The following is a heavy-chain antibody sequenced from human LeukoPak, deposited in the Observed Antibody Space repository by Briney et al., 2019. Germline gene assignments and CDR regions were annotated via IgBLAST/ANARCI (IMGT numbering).Heavy chain of an antibody. V-gene: IGHV4-59*08. CDR2: IYYSGST. D-gene: IGHD4/OR15-4a*01. CDR3: ARGRPYGDYFDY. J-gene: IGHJ4*02. CDR1: GGSISSYY. Sequence: SETLSLTCTVSGGSISSYYWSWIRQPPGKGLEWIGYIYYSGSTNYNPTLKSRVTISVDTSENQFSLKLSSVTAADTAVYYCARGRPYGDYFDYWGQGALVTVSS.